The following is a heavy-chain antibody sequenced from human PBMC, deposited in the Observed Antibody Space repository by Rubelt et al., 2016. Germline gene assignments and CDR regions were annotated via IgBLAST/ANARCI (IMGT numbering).Heavy chain of an antibody. Sequence: EVQLLESGGGLVQPGGSLRLSCAASGFTFSSYAMSWVRQAPGKGLEWVSAISGSGGSTYYADSVKGRITISRDKSKNTLYLQMNSLRAEDTAVYYCAKVPIRTVTSTFDYWGQGTLVTVSS. J-gene: IGHJ4*02. D-gene: IGHD4-17*01. V-gene: IGHV3-23*01. CDR1: GFTFSSYA. CDR2: ISGSGGST. CDR3: AKVPIRTVTSTFDY.